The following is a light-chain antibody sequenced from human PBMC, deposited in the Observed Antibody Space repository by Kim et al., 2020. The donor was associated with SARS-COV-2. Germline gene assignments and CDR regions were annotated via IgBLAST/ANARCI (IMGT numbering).Light chain of an antibody. CDR1: SSNIGSYT. J-gene: IGLJ1*01. V-gene: IGLV1-44*01. CDR3: AAWDDSLNGYV. CDR2: SNN. Sequence: GQRVTRTCSGSSSNIGSYTVNWYQQHPGTAPKLLIYSNNQRPSGVPDRVSGSKSGTSASLAFSGLQSEDEADYYCAAWDDSLNGYVFGTGTKVTVL.